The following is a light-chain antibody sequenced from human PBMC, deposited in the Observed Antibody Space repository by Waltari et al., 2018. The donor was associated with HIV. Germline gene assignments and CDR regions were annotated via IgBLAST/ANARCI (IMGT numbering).Light chain of an antibody. CDR3: QQYDNLPIT. J-gene: IGKJ5*01. CDR1: QDISNY. V-gene: IGKV1-33*01. Sequence: IQMTQSPSSLSASVGDRVTITCQARQDISNYLNWYQQKPGKAPKLLIYDASNLETGVPSRFSGSGSGTDFTFTISSLQPEDIATYYCQQYDNLPITFGQGTRLEIK. CDR2: DAS.